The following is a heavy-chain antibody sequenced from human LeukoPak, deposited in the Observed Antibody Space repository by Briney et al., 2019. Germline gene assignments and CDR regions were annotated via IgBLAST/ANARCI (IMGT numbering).Heavy chain of an antibody. CDR2: ISGGGDTT. CDR3: VTVRRDHSYGYLGS. Sequence: PGGSLRLSCAASGFSFSTYGMSWVRQAPGKGLEWVSAISGGGDTTYYADSVKGRFTISRDNSKNTLYLQMNSLRAEDSAVYYCVTVRRDHSYGYLGSWGQGTLVTVSS. D-gene: IGHD5-18*01. J-gene: IGHJ5*02. V-gene: IGHV3-23*01. CDR1: GFSFSTYG.